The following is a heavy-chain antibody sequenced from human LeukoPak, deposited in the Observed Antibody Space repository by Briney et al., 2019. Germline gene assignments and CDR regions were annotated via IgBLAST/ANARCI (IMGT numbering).Heavy chain of an antibody. CDR3: ARAGGDNGFLDY. J-gene: IGHJ4*02. CDR1: GFTFKSAS. V-gene: IGHV3-21*01. Sequence: GGSLRLSCVATGFTFKSASMSWVRQAPGKGLEWVAFIGHFAGDIFYADSVKGRFNISRDDAKNSLYLQMNSLRDEDTAVYYCARAGGDNGFLDYWGQGTLVTVSS. D-gene: IGHD2-21*02. CDR2: IGHFAGDI.